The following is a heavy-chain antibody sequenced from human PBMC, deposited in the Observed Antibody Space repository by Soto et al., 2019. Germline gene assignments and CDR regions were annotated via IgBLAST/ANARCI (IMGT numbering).Heavy chain of an antibody. J-gene: IGHJ4*02. D-gene: IGHD5-12*01. Sequence: GESLKISCAASGFTFSNAWMSWVRQAPGKGLEWVGRIKSKTDGGTTDYAAPVKGRFTISRDDSKNTLYLQMNSLKTEDTAVYYCTTGVRGYNCFDYWGQGTLVTVSS. CDR2: IKSKTDGGTT. V-gene: IGHV3-15*01. CDR1: GFTFSNAW. CDR3: TTGVRGYNCFDY.